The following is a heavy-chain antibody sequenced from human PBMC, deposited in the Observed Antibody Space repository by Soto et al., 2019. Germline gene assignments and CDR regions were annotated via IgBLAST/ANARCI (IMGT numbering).Heavy chain of an antibody. V-gene: IGHV3-30*18. Sequence: QVQLVESGGGVVQPGRSLRLSCAASGFTFSSYGMHWVRQAQGKGLERVAVISYDGSNKYYADSVKGRFTISRDNSKNTLYLQMNSLRAEDTAVYYCAKSTDTAMVSYYYYGMDVWGQGTTVTVSS. J-gene: IGHJ6*02. CDR3: AKSTDTAMVSYYYYGMDV. D-gene: IGHD5-18*01. CDR1: GFTFSSYG. CDR2: ISYDGSNK.